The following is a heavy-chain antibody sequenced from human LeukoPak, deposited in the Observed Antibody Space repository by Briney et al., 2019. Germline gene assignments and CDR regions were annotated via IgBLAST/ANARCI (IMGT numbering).Heavy chain of an antibody. CDR1: GYTFTSYG. V-gene: IGHV1-18*01. Sequence: ASVKVSCKASGYTFTSYGISWVRQAPGQGLEWMGWISAYNGNTNYAQKLQGRVTMTTDTSTNTAYMELRSLRSDDTAVYYCARDGNGDYGNYYYGMDVWGQGTTVTVSS. D-gene: IGHD4-17*01. J-gene: IGHJ6*02. CDR3: ARDGNGDYGNYYYGMDV. CDR2: ISAYNGNT.